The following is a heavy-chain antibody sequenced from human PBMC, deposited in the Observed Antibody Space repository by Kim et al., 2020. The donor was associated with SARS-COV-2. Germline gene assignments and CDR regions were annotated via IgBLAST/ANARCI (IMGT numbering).Heavy chain of an antibody. CDR2: ISAYNGNT. J-gene: IGHJ5*02. V-gene: IGHV1-18*01. Sequence: ASVKVSCKASGYTFTSYGISWVRQAPGQGLEWMGWISAYNGNTNYAQKLQGRVTMTTDTSTSTAYMELRSLRSDDTAVYYCARAPPSSSPPGPHWFDPSGQGTLVTVSS. CDR3: ARAPPSSSPPGPHWFDP. CDR1: GYTFTSYG. D-gene: IGHD6-13*01.